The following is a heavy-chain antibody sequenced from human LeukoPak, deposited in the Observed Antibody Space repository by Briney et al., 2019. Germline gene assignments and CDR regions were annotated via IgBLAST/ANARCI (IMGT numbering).Heavy chain of an antibody. CDR2: ISGSGGST. CDR3: AKVIDAVPAAIVYYYGMDV. J-gene: IGHJ6*02. D-gene: IGHD2-2*02. V-gene: IGHV3-23*01. Sequence: PGGSLSLSSAASGFTFSSHAVSWVRQAPGKGLEWVSAISGSGGSTYYADSVKGRFTISRDNSKNTLYLQMNSLRAEDTAVYYGAKVIDAVPAAIVYYYGMDVWGQGTTVTVSS. CDR1: GFTFSSHA.